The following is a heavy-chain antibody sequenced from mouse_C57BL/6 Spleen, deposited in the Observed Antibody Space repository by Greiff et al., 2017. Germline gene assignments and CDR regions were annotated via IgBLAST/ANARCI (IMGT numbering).Heavy chain of an antibody. Sequence: QVQLQQPGAELVRPGSSVQLSCKASGYTFTSYWMHWVKQRPRQGLEWIGNIDPSDSETHYNQKFKDKATLTVDKSSSTAYMQLSSLTSEDSAVYYCAREDSSGPCAMDYWGHRPSVTVSS. CDR2: IDPSDSET. V-gene: IGHV1-52*01. J-gene: IGHJ4*01. D-gene: IGHD3-2*02. CDR3: AREDSSGPCAMDY. CDR1: GYTFTSYW.